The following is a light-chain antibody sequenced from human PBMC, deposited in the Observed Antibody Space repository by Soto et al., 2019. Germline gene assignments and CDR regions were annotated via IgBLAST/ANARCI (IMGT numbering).Light chain of an antibody. Sequence: DIQXXXSPSXXXASVGDRVTXXXXASQGXXXYLAWYQQKPGKVPKLLIYAASTLQSGVPSRFSGSGSGTDFTLTISSLQPEDVATYYCQKYNSAPWTFGQGTKVEIK. V-gene: IGKV1-27*01. CDR2: AAS. CDR3: QKYNSAPWT. CDR1: QGXXXY. J-gene: IGKJ1*01.